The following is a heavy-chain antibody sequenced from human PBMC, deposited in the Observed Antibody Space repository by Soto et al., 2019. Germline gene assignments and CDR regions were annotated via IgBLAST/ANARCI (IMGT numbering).Heavy chain of an antibody. V-gene: IGHV4-4*02. J-gene: IGHJ6*02. CDR2: VYNDGSA. CDR3: ARGGGPDIAYGMDV. Sequence: SETLSLTCDVSGVSISSGNWWSWVRQPPGKGLEWIAEVYNDGSANYHPSLESRATISVDRSKNQFSLRLSSVTAADTGKYYCARGGGPDIAYGMDVWGQGTTVTVSS. CDR1: GVSISSGNW. D-gene: IGHD5-12*01.